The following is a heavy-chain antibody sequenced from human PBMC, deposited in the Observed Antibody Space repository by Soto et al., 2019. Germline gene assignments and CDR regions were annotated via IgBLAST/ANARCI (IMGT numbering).Heavy chain of an antibody. CDR3: AREGSYYDSSGYSHDAFDI. CDR1: GGSISSGGYY. CDR2: IYYSGST. J-gene: IGHJ3*02. Sequence: PSLTCTVSGGSISSGGYYWSWIRQHPGKGLEWLGYIYYSGSTYYNPSLKSRVTISVDTSKNQFSLKLSSVTAADTAVYYCAREGSYYDSSGYSHDAFDIWGQGTMVTVSS. D-gene: IGHD3-22*01. V-gene: IGHV4-31*03.